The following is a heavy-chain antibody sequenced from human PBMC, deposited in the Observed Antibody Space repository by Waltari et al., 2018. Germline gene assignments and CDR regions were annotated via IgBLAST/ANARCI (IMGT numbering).Heavy chain of an antibody. Sequence: QVQLQESGPGLVKPSQTLSLTCTVSGGSISSGGYYWSWIRPHPGKGLEWIGYIYYRGSTYYNPSRNRRVTIAVDTSKNQFSLKLSSGTAADTAVYYCARDPGVRGGVGSFDLWGRGTLVTVSS. CDR1: GGSISSGGYY. V-gene: IGHV4-31*03. CDR3: ARDPGVRGGVGSFDL. J-gene: IGHJ2*01. D-gene: IGHD3-10*01. CDR2: IYYRGST.